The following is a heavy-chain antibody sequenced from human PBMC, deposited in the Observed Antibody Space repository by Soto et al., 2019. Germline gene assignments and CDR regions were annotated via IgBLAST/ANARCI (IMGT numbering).Heavy chain of an antibody. V-gene: IGHV3-33*01. D-gene: IGHD3-22*01. CDR2: IWYDGSNK. CDR3: ARTLYDSSGYHHFQH. J-gene: IGHJ1*01. CDR1: GFTFSSYG. Sequence: GGSLRLSCAASGFTFSSYGVHWVRQAPGKGLEWVAVIWYDGSNKYYAGSVKGRFTISRDNSKNTLYLRMNSLRAEDTAVYYCARTLYDSSGYHHFQHWGQGTLVTVSS.